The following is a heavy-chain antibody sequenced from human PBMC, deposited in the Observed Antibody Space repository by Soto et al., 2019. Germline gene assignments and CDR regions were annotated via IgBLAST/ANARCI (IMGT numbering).Heavy chain of an antibody. CDR2: IYTSGST. D-gene: IGHD2-2*01. Sequence: KTXETLSLTCTVAGGSISSYYWSWIRQPAGKGLEWIGRIYTSGSTNYNPSLKSRVTMSVDTSKNQFSLKLSSVTAADTAVYYCARACSSNSCYDVFDYWGQGTLVTVSS. J-gene: IGHJ4*02. CDR3: ARACSSNSCYDVFDY. CDR1: GGSISSYY. V-gene: IGHV4-4*07.